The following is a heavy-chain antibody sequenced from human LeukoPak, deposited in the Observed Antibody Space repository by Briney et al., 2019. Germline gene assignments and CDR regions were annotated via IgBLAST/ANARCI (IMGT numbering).Heavy chain of an antibody. CDR1: GFTFSSYG. CDR2: IWYDGSNK. D-gene: IGHD3-9*01. V-gene: IGHV3-33*06. J-gene: IGHJ6*03. CDR3: AKGSLDDIFTGYQVGNYMDV. Sequence: GGSLRLSCAASGFTFSSYGMHWVRQAPGKGLEWVAVIWYDGSNKYYADSVKGRFTISRDHSKNTLYLQMNSLRAEDTAVYYCAKGSLDDIFTGYQVGNYMDVWGKGTTVTVSS.